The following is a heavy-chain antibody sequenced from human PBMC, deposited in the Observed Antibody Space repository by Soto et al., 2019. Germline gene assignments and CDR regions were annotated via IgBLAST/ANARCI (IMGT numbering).Heavy chain of an antibody. CDR3: AKDLTEDSGQGHLCDY. J-gene: IGHJ4*02. V-gene: IGHV3-23*01. CDR1: GFTFSTYD. D-gene: IGHD7-27*01. CDR2: IGDSSDNT. Sequence: EVQLLESGGGLVQPGGSLRLSCAASGFTFSTYDMSWVRQAPGKGLEWVSTIGDSSDNTFYVNSVRGRLTIPRDNSKNTRYLRTNSLRAEDTGMYYCAKDLTEDSGQGHLCDYWGQGVLVTVSS.